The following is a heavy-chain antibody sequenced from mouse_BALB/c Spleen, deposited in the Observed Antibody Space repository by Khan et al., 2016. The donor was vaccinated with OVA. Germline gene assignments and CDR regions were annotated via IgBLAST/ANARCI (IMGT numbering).Heavy chain of an antibody. J-gene: IGHJ2*01. D-gene: IGHD1-1*01. CDR1: GYTFINYW. CDR3: ARRGLRWDFDY. CDR2: INPSTGYT. Sequence: QVQLKESGAELAKPGASVKMSCKASGYTFINYWILWVKQRPGQGLEWIGYINPSTGYTEYNQNFKDKATLTADKSSSTAYMHLRSLTSEDSAVYYFARRGLRWDFDYWGQGTTLTVSS. V-gene: IGHV1-7*01.